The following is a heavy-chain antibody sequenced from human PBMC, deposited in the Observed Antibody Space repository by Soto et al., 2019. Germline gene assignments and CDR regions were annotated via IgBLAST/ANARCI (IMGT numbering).Heavy chain of an antibody. CDR1: GGTFSSYA. CDR2: IIPIFGTA. CDR3: ARDPRYCTNCVCQTGGYDAFEI. J-gene: IGHJ3*02. V-gene: IGHV1-69*01. Sequence: QVQLVQSGAEVKKPGSSVKVSCKASGGTFSSYAISWVRQAPGQGLEWMGGIIPIFGTANYAQKFQGRVTITADESTSTAYMELSSLRSEDTAVYYCARDPRYCTNCVCQTGGYDAFEIWGQGTMVTVSS. D-gene: IGHD2-8*01.